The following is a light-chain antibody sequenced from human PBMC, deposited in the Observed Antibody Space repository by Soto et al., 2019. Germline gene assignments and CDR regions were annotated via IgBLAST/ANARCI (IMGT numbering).Light chain of an antibody. CDR2: VAS. J-gene: IGKJ4*01. CDR3: LQDNNFPPT. CDR1: KGIGND. V-gene: IGKV1-6*01. Sequence: ALHMPNSPSSLPASLEDGVTITARACKGIGNDLGWYRQNPRKAPKVRIYVASSLQSGVQSRSSGSGSGTHFTLTISSLQPEDFATYYCLQDNNFPPTFGGGTKVEIK.